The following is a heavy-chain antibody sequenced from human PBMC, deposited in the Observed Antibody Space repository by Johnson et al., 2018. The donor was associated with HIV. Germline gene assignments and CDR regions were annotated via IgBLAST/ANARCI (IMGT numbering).Heavy chain of an antibody. CDR3: ARSPVWLRGFDI. V-gene: IGHV3-66*01. J-gene: IGHJ3*02. D-gene: IGHD5-24*01. CDR1: GFTVDSNY. CDR2: IYSGGNT. Sequence: VQLVESGGGLVQPGGSLRISCAASGFTVDSNYMSWVRQAPGQGLEWVSVIYSGGNTYYADSVKGRCTIARYTSRNILYLQMNNLRAEDTAVYYCARSPVWLRGFDIWGQGTMVTVSS.